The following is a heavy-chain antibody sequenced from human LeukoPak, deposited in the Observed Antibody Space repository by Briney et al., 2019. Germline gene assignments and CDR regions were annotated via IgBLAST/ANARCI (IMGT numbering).Heavy chain of an antibody. V-gene: IGHV1-69*04. CDR1: GGTFSSYA. CDR3: ARGPLAVAAWFDY. Sequence: SVKVSCKASGGTFSSYAISWVRQAPGQGLEWMGRIVPILGIANYAQKFQGRVTITADKSTSTAYMELSSLRSEDTAVYYCARGPLAVAAWFDYWGQGTLVTVSS. CDR2: IVPILGIA. J-gene: IGHJ4*02. D-gene: IGHD6-19*01.